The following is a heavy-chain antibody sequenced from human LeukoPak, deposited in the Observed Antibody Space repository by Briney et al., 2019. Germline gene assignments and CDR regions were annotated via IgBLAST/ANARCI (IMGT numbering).Heavy chain of an antibody. J-gene: IGHJ5*02. CDR3: ARDSGYCTNGVCWDAGFDP. V-gene: IGHV3-7*01. CDR1: GFTISNYW. Sequence: GASLRLSCAASGFTISNYWMNWVRQAPGEGLEWVANINPDGTVEHYVDSVKGRFTISRDNAKNSLYLQMNTLRAEDTAVYYCARDSGYCTNGVCWDAGFDPWGQGTLVTVSS. CDR2: INPDGTVE. D-gene: IGHD2-8*01.